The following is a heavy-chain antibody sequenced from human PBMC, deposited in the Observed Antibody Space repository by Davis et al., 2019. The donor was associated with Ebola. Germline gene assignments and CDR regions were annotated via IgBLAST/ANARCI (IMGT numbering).Heavy chain of an antibody. V-gene: IGHV4-31*11. Sequence: LRPSCAVYGGSFSGYYWSWIRQHPGKGLEWIGYIYYSGSTYYNPSLKSRVTISVDTSKNQFSLKLSSVTAADTAVYYCARDLHYGDYDYFDYWGQGTLVTVSS. CDR2: IYYSGST. CDR3: ARDLHYGDYDYFDY. J-gene: IGHJ4*02. D-gene: IGHD4-17*01. CDR1: GGSFSGYY.